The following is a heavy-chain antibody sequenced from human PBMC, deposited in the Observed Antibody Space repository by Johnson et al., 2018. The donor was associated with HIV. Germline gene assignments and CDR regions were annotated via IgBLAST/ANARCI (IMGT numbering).Heavy chain of an antibody. Sequence: VQLVESGGGLVQPGGSLRLSCAASGFTFSSYAMSWVRQAPGKGLQWVSSSSGSGGTTCYADSVTGRFAISRDHAKNPLYLQMNSLRAEDRAMYYWAKDQAVTGRGLYALDIWGQGTMGTVSS. V-gene: IGHV3-23*04. CDR3: AKDQAVTGRGLYALDI. CDR1: GFTFSSYA. CDR2: SSGSGGTT. D-gene: IGHD6-19*01. J-gene: IGHJ3*02.